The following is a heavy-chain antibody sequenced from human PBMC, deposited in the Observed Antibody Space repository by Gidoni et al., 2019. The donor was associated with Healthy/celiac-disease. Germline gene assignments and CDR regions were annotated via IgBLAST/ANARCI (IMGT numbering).Heavy chain of an antibody. CDR1: GFTFSSYG. D-gene: IGHD4-17*01. CDR2: ISYDGSNK. Sequence: QVQLVESGGGVVQPGRSLRLSCAASGFTFSSYGMHWVRQAPGKGLEWVAVISYDGSNKYYADSVKGRFTISRDNSKNTLYLQMNSLRAEDTAVYYCAKPGYGDYGGGYYWGQGTLVTVS. V-gene: IGHV3-30*18. J-gene: IGHJ4*02. CDR3: AKPGYGDYGGGYY.